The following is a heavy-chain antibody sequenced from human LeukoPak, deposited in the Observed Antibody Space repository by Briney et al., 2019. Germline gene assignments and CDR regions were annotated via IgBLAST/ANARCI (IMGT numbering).Heavy chain of an antibody. J-gene: IGHJ4*02. V-gene: IGHV4-39*01. CDR3: ARGVAAASTGY. CDR2: IYYSGTT. D-gene: IGHD6-13*01. CDR1: GGSIDSSSYY. Sequence: SETLSLTCTVSGGSIDSSSYYWDWIRQPPGKGLEWLGNIYYSGTTFYTSSLKSRVTISTDMSKNQFSLRLTSVTAADTAVYYCARGVAAASTGYWGQGTLVTVSS.